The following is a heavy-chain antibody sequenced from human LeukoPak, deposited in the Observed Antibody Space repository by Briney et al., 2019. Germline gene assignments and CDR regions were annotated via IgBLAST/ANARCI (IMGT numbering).Heavy chain of an antibody. CDR3: AREDHNYYDSSGYRNNHYYYYMDA. V-gene: IGHV4-61*02. CDR2: IYTSGST. J-gene: IGHJ6*03. D-gene: IGHD3-22*01. Sequence: PSETLSLTCTVSGGSISSGSYYWSWIRQPAGKGLEWIGRIYTSGSTNYNPSLKSRVTISVDTSKNQFSLKLSSVTAADTAVYYCAREDHNYYDSSGYRNNHYYYYMDAWGKGATVTVSS. CDR1: GGSISSGSYY.